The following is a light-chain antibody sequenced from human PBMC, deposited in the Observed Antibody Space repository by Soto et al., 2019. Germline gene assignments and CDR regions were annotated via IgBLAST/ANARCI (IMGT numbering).Light chain of an antibody. CDR2: AAS. V-gene: IGKV1-17*01. CDR1: QSIRND. J-gene: IGKJ1*01. Sequence: DVQMTQSPSSLSAPVGDRVTITCRATQSIRNDLGWYQQKRGKAPKRLIYAASTLQSGVPSRFSGSGSGTECTLTISSLQPEDFANYSCLQYNSYPQTFGQGTKVEIK. CDR3: LQYNSYPQT.